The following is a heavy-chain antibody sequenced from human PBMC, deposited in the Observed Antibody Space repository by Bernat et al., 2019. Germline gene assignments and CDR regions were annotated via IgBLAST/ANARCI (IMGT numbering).Heavy chain of an antibody. CDR1: GFTFDDYA. D-gene: IGHD3-22*01. Sequence: EVQLVESGGGVVQPGGSLRLSCAASGFTFDDYAMHWVRQAPGKGLEWVSLISGDGGSTYYADSVKGRFTISRDNSKNSLYLQMNSLRTEDTALYYCAKAPRSGYYAQYFQHWGQDTLVTVSS. J-gene: IGHJ1*01. V-gene: IGHV3-43*02. CDR2: ISGDGGST. CDR3: AKAPRSGYYAQYFQH.